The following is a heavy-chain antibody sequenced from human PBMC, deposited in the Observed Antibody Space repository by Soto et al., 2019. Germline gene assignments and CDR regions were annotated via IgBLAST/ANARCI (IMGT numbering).Heavy chain of an antibody. Sequence: SETVSLTCTVSGGSVSNSNYYWGWIRQSPGKGLEWIGSVYYRGRSYSKSSVKSRVTISVDTSKNQFSLNLNSVTASDTAVYYCVSQRTSVLTQAYFDYWGPGALVTVSS. V-gene: IGHV4-39*01. CDR3: VSQRTSVLTQAYFDY. CDR1: GGSVSNSNYY. CDR2: VYYRGRS. D-gene: IGHD2-8*01. J-gene: IGHJ4*02.